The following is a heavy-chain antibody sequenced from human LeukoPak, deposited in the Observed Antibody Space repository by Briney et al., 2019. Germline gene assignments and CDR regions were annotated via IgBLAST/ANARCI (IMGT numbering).Heavy chain of an antibody. D-gene: IGHD2-2*01. CDR1: GYTLSIYG. CDR3: AREYCSSTSCYGVDY. V-gene: IGHV1-18*01. Sequence: ASVKVSFKPSGYTLSIYGISWVRQAPGQGLEWMGWISAYNGNTNHAQKFQGRVTMTTDTSTSTAYMELRSLRSDDTAVYYCAREYCSSTSCYGVDYWGQGTLVTVSS. J-gene: IGHJ4*02. CDR2: ISAYNGNT.